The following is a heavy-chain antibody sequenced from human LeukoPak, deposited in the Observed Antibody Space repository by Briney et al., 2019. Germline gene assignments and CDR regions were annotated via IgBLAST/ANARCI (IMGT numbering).Heavy chain of an antibody. CDR1: DDSISSSTYY. J-gene: IGHJ4*02. CDR3: ARVGYSGSGNYYNDRGAFDY. Sequence: SETLSLTCIISDDSISSSTYYWGWIRQPPGKGLEWIGTLYYSGKTYYNPSLKSRVTISVDTSKNQFSLKLSSVTAADTAVYYCARVGYSGSGNYYNDRGAFDYWGQGTLVTVSS. D-gene: IGHD3-10*01. V-gene: IGHV4-39*07. CDR2: LYYSGKT.